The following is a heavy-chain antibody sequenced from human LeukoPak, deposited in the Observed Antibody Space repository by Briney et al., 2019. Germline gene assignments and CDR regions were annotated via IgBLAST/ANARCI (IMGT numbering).Heavy chain of an antibody. CDR3: AREQIDSSGYYPSYYFDY. CDR1: GYTFTGYY. V-gene: IGHV1-46*01. Sequence: ASVKVSCKASGYTFTGYYMHWVRQAPGQGLEWMGIISPSGGSTSYAQKFQGRVTMTRDMSTSTAYMELRSLRSDDTAVYYCAREQIDSSGYYPSYYFDYWGQGTLVTVSS. CDR2: ISPSGGST. D-gene: IGHD3-22*01. J-gene: IGHJ4*02.